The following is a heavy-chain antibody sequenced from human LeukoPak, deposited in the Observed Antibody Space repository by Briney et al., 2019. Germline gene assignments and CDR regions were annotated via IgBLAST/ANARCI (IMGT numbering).Heavy chain of an antibody. CDR2: INHSGST. V-gene: IGHV4-34*01. J-gene: IGHJ6*02. CDR3: ARGRVVPAAILYYYYGMDV. D-gene: IGHD2-2*01. CDR1: GGSFSGYY. Sequence: PSETLSLTCAVYGGSFSGYYWSWIRQPPGKELEWIGEINHSGSTNYNPSLKSRVTISVDTSKNQFSLKLSSVTAADTAVYYCARGRVVPAAILYYYYGMDVWGQGTTVTVSS.